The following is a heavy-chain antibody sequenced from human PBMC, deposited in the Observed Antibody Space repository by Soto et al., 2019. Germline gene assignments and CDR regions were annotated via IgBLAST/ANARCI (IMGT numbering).Heavy chain of an antibody. D-gene: IGHD2-2*02. Sequence: QVQLVQSGAEVKKPGSSVKVSCKASGGTFSSYTISWVRQAPGQGLEWMGRIIPILGIANYAQKFQGRVTITADKSASTAYMELSSLRSEDTAVYYCSMAYCSRTSCYRDYWGQGTLVTVSS. J-gene: IGHJ4*02. V-gene: IGHV1-69*02. CDR2: IIPILGIA. CDR1: GGTFSSYT. CDR3: SMAYCSRTSCYRDY.